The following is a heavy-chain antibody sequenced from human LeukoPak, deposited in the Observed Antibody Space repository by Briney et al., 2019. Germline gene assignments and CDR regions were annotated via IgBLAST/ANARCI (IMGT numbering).Heavy chain of an antibody. CDR1: GGTFSSYA. CDR2: ISAYNGNT. V-gene: IGHV1-18*01. Sequence: ASVKVSCKASGGTFSSYAISWVRQAPGQGLEWMGWISAYNGNTNYAQNLQGRVTMTTDTSTSTAYMELRSLTSDDTAVYYCARGGHYTQPYYSYMDVWGKGTTVTVSS. J-gene: IGHJ6*03. CDR3: ARGGHYTQPYYSYMDV. D-gene: IGHD4-11*01.